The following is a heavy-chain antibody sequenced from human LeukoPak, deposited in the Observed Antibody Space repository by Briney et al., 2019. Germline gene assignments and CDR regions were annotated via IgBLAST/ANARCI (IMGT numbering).Heavy chain of an antibody. D-gene: IGHD3-10*01. J-gene: IGHJ4*02. CDR3: ARGLRITMVRGGSYLVY. CDR2: MNPNSGNT. Sequence: ASVKVSCKASGYTFTSYDINWVRQATGQGLEWMGWMNPNSGNTGYAQKFQGGVTMTRNTSISTAYMELSSLRSEDTAVYYCARGLRITMVRGGSYLVYWGQGTLVTVSS. V-gene: IGHV1-8*01. CDR1: GYTFTSYD.